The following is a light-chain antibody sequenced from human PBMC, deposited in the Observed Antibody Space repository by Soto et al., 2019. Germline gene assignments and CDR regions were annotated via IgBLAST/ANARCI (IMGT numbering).Light chain of an antibody. V-gene: IGLV1-44*01. CDR2: NNN. CDR1: SSNIGTNA. CDR3: AAWDDSLNGYV. J-gene: IGLJ1*01. Sequence: QSALTQPPSASGTPGQRVTISCSGGSSNIGTNAVNWYQQLPGTAPKLLIYNNNQRPSGVPDRFSGSKSGTSASLAISGLQSQDEADYYCAAWDDSLNGYVFGTGTKVXVL.